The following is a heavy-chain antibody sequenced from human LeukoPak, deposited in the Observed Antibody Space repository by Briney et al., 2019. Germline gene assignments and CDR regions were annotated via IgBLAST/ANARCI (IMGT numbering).Heavy chain of an antibody. V-gene: IGHV4-59*08. CDR3: ARLESGVLGDPYYYDSTGYYYRGYFDS. D-gene: IGHD3-22*01. Sequence: SETLSLTCTISGGSISSYYWSWIRQSPGKGLEWIGYIYDSGSTKYNPSLKSRVTMSPDMSKNQFSLKLSSVTAADTAVYYCARLESGVLGDPYYYDSTGYYYRGYFDSWGQGTLVTVSS. CDR2: IYDSGST. J-gene: IGHJ4*02. CDR1: GGSISSYY.